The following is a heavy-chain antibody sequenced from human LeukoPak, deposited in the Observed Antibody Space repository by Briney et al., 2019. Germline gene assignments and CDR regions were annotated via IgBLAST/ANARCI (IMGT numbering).Heavy chain of an antibody. CDR2: INHSGST. Sequence: SETLSLTCAVYGGSFSGYYWSWIRQPPGKGLEWIGEINHSGSTNYSPSLKSRVTISVDTSKNQFSLKLSSVTAADTAVYYCARGQGSWYGYYFDYWGQGTLVTVSS. D-gene: IGHD6-13*01. V-gene: IGHV4-34*01. J-gene: IGHJ4*02. CDR1: GGSFSGYY. CDR3: ARGQGSWYGYYFDY.